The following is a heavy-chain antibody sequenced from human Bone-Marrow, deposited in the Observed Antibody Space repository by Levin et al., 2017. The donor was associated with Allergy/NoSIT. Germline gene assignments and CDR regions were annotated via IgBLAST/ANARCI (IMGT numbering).Heavy chain of an antibody. CDR3: ARDAAVDQNYVAFDL. Sequence: SETLSLSCTVSDDSINTYYWSWIRQPPGKGLEWIGYISDSGRTDYNPSLKSRVSISKTTSKNQFSLRMSSVTAADTAMYYCARDAAVDQNYVAFDLWGQGTMVTVSS. J-gene: IGHJ3*01. CDR1: DDSINTYY. V-gene: IGHV4-59*13. CDR2: ISDSGRT. D-gene: IGHD1-7*01.